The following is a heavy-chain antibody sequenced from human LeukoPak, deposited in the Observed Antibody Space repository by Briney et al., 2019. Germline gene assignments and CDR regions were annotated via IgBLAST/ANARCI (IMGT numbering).Heavy chain of an antibody. D-gene: IGHD4-17*01. CDR1: GLTFSNYA. CDR2: IGGDGNT. CDR3: ARAMIGDYAVGY. J-gene: IGHJ4*02. V-gene: IGHV3-23*01. Sequence: GGSLRLSCAASGLTFSNYAMTWVRQAPGKGLVWLSTIGGDGNTFYADSVKGRFTISRDNSNNRHYLQMNSLRAEDTAVYYCARAMIGDYAVGYWGQGTLVTVSS.